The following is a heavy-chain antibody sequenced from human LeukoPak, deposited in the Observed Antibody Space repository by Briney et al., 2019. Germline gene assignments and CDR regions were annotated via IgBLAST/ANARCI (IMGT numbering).Heavy chain of an antibody. Sequence: ASVKVSCKASGYTFTSYDINWVRQATGQGLEWMGWMNPNSGNTGYAQKFQGRVTITRNTSISTAYMELSSLRSEDTAVYYCARLYDSNTLYFDYWGQGTLVTVSS. J-gene: IGHJ4*02. CDR3: ARLYDSNTLYFDY. D-gene: IGHD3-22*01. V-gene: IGHV1-8*03. CDR2: MNPNSGNT. CDR1: GYTFTSYD.